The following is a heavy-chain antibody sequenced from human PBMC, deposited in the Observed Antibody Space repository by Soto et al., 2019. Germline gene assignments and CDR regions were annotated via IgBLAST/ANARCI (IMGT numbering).Heavy chain of an antibody. CDR3: ARVNDYIWGGYRSGKEDY. J-gene: IGHJ4*02. D-gene: IGHD3-16*02. Sequence: QVQLVQSGAEVKKPGASVKVSCKASGYTFTSYGISWVRQAPGQGLEWMGWISAYNGNTNYAQKLQGRVTMTTDTSTSTAYMELRSLRSDDTAVYYCARVNDYIWGGYRSGKEDYWGQGTLVTVSS. CDR2: ISAYNGNT. V-gene: IGHV1-18*01. CDR1: GYTFTSYG.